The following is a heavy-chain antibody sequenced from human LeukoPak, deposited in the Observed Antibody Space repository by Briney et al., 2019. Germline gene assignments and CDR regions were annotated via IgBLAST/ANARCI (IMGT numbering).Heavy chain of an antibody. V-gene: IGHV4-59*01. Sequence: SETLSLTCTASGGSISSYYWSWIRQPPGKGLEWIGYIYYSGSTNYNPSLKSRVTISVDTSKNQFSLKLSSVTAADTAVYYCARGGAARLLDYWGQGTLVTVSS. CDR2: IYYSGST. J-gene: IGHJ4*02. CDR3: ARGGAARLLDY. D-gene: IGHD6-6*01. CDR1: GGSISSYY.